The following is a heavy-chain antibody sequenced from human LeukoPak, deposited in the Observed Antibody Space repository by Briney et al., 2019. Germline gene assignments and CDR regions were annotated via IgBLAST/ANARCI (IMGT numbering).Heavy chain of an antibody. CDR1: GFTFSSYG. J-gene: IGHJ4*02. CDR2: ISSSSSYI. Sequence: GGSLRLSCAASGFTFSSYGMNWVRQAPGKGLEWVSSISSSSSYIHYADSVKGRFTISRDNAKNSLYLQMNSLRAEDTAVYYCARGAEYYYDSSGYYYESRYFDYWGQGTLVTVSS. D-gene: IGHD3-22*01. CDR3: ARGAEYYYDSSGYYYESRYFDY. V-gene: IGHV3-21*01.